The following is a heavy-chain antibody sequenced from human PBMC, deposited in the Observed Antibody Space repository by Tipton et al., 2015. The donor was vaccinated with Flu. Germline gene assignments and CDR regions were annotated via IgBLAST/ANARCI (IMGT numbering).Heavy chain of an antibody. J-gene: IGHJ5*01. CDR2: IYYSGST. CDR3: ARRDFSNYVSEPKNWFDF. D-gene: IGHD4-11*01. Sequence: TLSLTCTVSGGSISSYYWSWIRQPPGKGLEWIGYIYYSGSTNYNPSLKSRVTISVDTSKNQFSLKLSSVTAADTAVYFCARRDFSNYVSEPKNWFDFWGQGTLVTVSS. CDR1: GGSISSYY. V-gene: IGHV4-59*08.